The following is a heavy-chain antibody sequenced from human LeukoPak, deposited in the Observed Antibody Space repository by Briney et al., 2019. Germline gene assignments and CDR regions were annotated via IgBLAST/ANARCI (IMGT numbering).Heavy chain of an antibody. CDR3: AREYYYDSSGYSLDY. CDR2: IIPIFGTA. Sequence: GASVKVSCKASGGTFSSYAISWVRQAPGQGLEWMGGIIPIFGTANYAQKFQGRVTITADESTSTAYMELSSLRSEDTAVYYCAREYYYDSSGYSLDYWGQGTLVTVSS. D-gene: IGHD3-22*01. CDR1: GGTFSSYA. J-gene: IGHJ4*02. V-gene: IGHV1-69*13.